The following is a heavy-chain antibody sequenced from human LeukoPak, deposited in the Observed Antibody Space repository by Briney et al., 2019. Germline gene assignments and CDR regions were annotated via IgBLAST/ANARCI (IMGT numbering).Heavy chain of an antibody. CDR2: IIPIFGTA. D-gene: IGHD2-2*01. Sequence: ASVKVSCKASGGTFSSYAISWVRQALGQGLEWMGGIIPIFGTANYAQKFQGRVTITADESTSTAYMELSSLRSEDTAVYYCARVVVPAVMDYYYMDVWGKGTTVTVSS. CDR3: ARVVVPAVMDYYYMDV. CDR1: GGTFSSYA. V-gene: IGHV1-69*13. J-gene: IGHJ6*03.